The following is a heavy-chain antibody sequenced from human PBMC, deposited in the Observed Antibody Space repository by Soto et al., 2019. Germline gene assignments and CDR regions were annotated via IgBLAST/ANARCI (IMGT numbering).Heavy chain of an antibody. J-gene: IGHJ6*02. D-gene: IGHD2-2*03. CDR1: GFIFGSYA. CDR2: VSASGYFT. CDR3: AKEDGYCSSSSCPFGLDV. Sequence: PGGSLRLSCAASGFIFGSYAMGWVRQAPGKGLEWVSDVSASGYFTFYADSVKGRFTISRDNSKNTLYLQMNSLRADDTAVYFCAKEDGYCSSSSCPFGLDVWGQGTTVTVSS. V-gene: IGHV3-23*01.